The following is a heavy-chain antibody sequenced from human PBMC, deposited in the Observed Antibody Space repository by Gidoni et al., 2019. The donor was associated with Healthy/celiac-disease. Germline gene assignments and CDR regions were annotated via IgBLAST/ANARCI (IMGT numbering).Heavy chain of an antibody. D-gene: IGHD3-10*01. CDR3: ARGYRFLWGSADRITMVRGALLDY. CDR2: INHSGST. V-gene: IGHV4-34*01. CDR1: GGSFRGYS. J-gene: IGHJ4*02. Sequence: QVQLQQWGAGLLTPSETLSLPCAVYGGSFRGYSWSWIRQPPGKGLEWIGEINHSGSTNYNSSLKSRVTISVDTSKNQFSLKLSSVTAADTAVYYCARGYRFLWGSADRITMVRGALLDYWGQGTLVTVSS.